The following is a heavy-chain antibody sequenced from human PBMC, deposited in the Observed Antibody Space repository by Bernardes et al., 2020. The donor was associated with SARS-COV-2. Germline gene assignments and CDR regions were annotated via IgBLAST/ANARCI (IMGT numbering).Heavy chain of an antibody. CDR3: ARDTYRFFDF. V-gene: IGHV3-7*03. D-gene: IGHD3-16*01. J-gene: IGHJ4*02. CDR2: INEDGSDT. Sequence: GWSLRLSCAASGFTFSSYWMSWVRQAPGKGLEWVANINEDGSDTYYADSVKGRFSISRDNAKNSLYLQMNSLRAEDTAVYFCARDTYRFFDFWGQGTPVTVSS. CDR1: GFTFSSYW.